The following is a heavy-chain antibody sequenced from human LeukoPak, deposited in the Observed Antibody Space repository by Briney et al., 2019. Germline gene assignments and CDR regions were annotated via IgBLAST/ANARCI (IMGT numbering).Heavy chain of an antibody. CDR2: INHSGST. Sequence: SETLSLTCAVYGGSFSGYYWSWIRQPPGKGLEWCGEINHSGSTNYNTSLKSRVTISVDTSKNQFSLKLSSVTAADTAVYYCARGKGYDYVWGSYRTRPFDYWGQGTLVTVSS. D-gene: IGHD3-16*02. J-gene: IGHJ4*02. CDR1: GGSFSGYY. V-gene: IGHV4-34*01. CDR3: ARGKGYDYVWGSYRTRPFDY.